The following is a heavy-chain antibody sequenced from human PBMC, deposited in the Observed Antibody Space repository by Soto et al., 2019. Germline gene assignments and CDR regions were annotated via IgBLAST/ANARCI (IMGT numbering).Heavy chain of an antibody. Sequence: PVGSLRLSCAASGFTFSSYAMSWVRQAPGKGLEWVSTINSAGSTFYADSVKGRFTISRGNSKNTLYLQMNNLRAEDTAVYYCAKRSPYYFDYWGQGTLVTVSS. CDR3: AKRSPYYFDY. CDR1: GFTFSSYA. CDR2: INSAGST. J-gene: IGHJ4*02. V-gene: IGHV3-23*01.